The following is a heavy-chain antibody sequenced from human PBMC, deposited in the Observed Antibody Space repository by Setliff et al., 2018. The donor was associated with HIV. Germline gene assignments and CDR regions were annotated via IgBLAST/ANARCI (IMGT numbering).Heavy chain of an antibody. D-gene: IGHD4-17*01. V-gene: IGHV3-72*01. J-gene: IGHJ1*01. CDR2: TRNKLNSYAT. CDR3: TTTYGDYVFAEYFQH. CDR1: GFTFSDHY. Sequence: GGSLRLSCAASGFTFSDHYMEWVRQAPGKGLEWVGRTRNKLNSYATAYAASVKGRFTISRDDSKNTAYLQMNSLKTEDTAVYYCTTTYGDYVFAEYFQHWGQGTLVTVSS.